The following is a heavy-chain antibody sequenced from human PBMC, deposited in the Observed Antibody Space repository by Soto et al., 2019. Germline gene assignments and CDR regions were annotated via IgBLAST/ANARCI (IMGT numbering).Heavy chain of an antibody. V-gene: IGHV3-23*01. J-gene: IGHJ3*01. D-gene: IGHD3-22*01. Sequence: GGSLRLSCAASGFTFSSYAMGWVRQAPGKGLDWVSTIGGSDGSTYYADSVKGRFTISRDNSKNTLYLQMNSLRAEDTAVYFCAKDGHGSSGYPDAFDVWGQGTLVTVSS. CDR1: GFTFSSYA. CDR2: IGGSDGST. CDR3: AKDGHGSSGYPDAFDV.